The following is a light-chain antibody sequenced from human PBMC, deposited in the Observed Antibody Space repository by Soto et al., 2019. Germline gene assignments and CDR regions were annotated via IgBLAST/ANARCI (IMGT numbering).Light chain of an antibody. CDR3: SSYSYLDIPVL. J-gene: IGLJ2*01. CDR1: SSDVGSFNY. CDR2: EVT. Sequence: QSALTQPASVSGSPGQSITISCTATSSDVGSFNYVSWYQHHPGKAPKLMIYEVTSRPSGVSNRFSGSKSGNTASLTISGLQAEDEADYYCSSYSYLDIPVLLGGGTKLTVL. V-gene: IGLV2-14*01.